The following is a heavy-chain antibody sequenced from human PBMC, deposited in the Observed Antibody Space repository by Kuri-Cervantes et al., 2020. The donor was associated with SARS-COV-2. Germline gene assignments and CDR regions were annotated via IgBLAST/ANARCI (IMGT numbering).Heavy chain of an antibody. CDR1: GGTFSRYA. J-gene: IGHJ6*02. V-gene: IGHV1-69*06. Sequence: SVKVSCKASGGTFSRYAISWVRQAPGQGLEWMGGIIPIFGTANYAQKFQGRVTITAGKSTSTAYMELSSLRSEDTAVYYCARDRGEQWLVSHYYYYGMDVWGQGTTVTVSS. CDR2: IIPIFGTA. D-gene: IGHD6-19*01. CDR3: ARDRGEQWLVSHYYYYGMDV.